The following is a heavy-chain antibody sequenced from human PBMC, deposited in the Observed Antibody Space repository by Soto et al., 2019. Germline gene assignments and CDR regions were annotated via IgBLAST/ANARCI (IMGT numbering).Heavy chain of an antibody. CDR2: FDPEDGET. Sequence: ASVKVSCKVSGYTLTELSMHWVRQAPGKGLEWMGGFDPEDGETIYAQKFQGRVTMTKDTSTDTAYMELSSLRSDDTAVYYCARSVYTAMVYSTYYFDYWGQGTLVTVSS. CDR3: ARSVYTAMVYSTYYFDY. J-gene: IGHJ4*02. D-gene: IGHD5-18*01. V-gene: IGHV1-24*01. CDR1: GYTLTELS.